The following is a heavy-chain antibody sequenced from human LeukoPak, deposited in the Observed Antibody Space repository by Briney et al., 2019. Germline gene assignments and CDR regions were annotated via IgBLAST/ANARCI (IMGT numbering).Heavy chain of an antibody. CDR2: ISWNSGSI. CDR1: GFTFDDYA. J-gene: IGHJ4*02. Sequence: GGSLRLSCAASGFTFDDYAMPWVRQAPGKGLEWVSGISWNSGSIGYADSVKGRFTISRDTAKNSLYLQMNSLRAEDTALYYCAKSRGVTTSPFDYWGQGTLVTVSS. CDR3: AKSRGVTTSPFDY. D-gene: IGHD4-17*01. V-gene: IGHV3-9*01.